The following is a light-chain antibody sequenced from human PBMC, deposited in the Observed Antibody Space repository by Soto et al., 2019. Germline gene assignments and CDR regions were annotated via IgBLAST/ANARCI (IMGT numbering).Light chain of an antibody. CDR3: SSYRTGSAFYV. CDR2: GAR. V-gene: IGLV2-14*01. CDR1: SSDVGDYNY. J-gene: IGLJ1*01. Sequence: QSALTQPASVSGSPGQSITISCTGTSSDVGDYNYVSWYQHHPGKAPKLIIYGARNRPSGVPNRFSGAKSGNTASLTISGLQAEDEADYYCSSYRTGSAFYVFGSGTKVTVL.